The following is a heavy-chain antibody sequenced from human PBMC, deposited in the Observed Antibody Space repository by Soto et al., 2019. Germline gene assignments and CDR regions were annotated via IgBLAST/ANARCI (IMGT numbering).Heavy chain of an antibody. CDR1: GYSFTNYW. J-gene: IGHJ5*02. V-gene: IGHV5-51*01. D-gene: IGHD2-2*01. CDR2: IYPGDSDM. CDR3: VVAHCSSTSCPGPWFDP. Sequence: PGESLKISCKGSGYSFTNYWIGWVRQMPGKGLEWMGIIYPGDSDMRYSPSFQGQVTISADKSIRTAYLQWSSLKASDTAMYYCVVAHCSSTSCPGPWFDPWGQGTLVTVSS.